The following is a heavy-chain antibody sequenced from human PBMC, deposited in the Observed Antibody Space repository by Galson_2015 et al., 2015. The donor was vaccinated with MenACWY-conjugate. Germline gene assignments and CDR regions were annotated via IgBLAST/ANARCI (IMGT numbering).Heavy chain of an antibody. J-gene: IGHJ4*02. CDR1: GFTFSSYA. CDR2: IRYDGGNK. V-gene: IGHV3-30*02. D-gene: IGHD1-26*01. Sequence: SLRLSCAASGFTFSSYAMHWVRQAPGKGLEWVAFIRYDGGNKYYADSVKGRFTISRDNSKTTLYLQMNSLRAEDTAVYYCAKGYYNFDYWGQGTLVTVSS. CDR3: AKGYYNFDY.